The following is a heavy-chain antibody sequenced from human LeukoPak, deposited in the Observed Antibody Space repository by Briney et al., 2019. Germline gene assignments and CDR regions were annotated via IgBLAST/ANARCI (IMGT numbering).Heavy chain of an antibody. CDR2: ISAYNGNK. V-gene: IGHV1-18*01. Sequence: ASVKVSCKASGYTFTSYGISWVRQAPGQGLEWMGWISAYNGNKNYAQKLQGRVTMTTDTSTSTAYMELRSLRSDDTAVYYCARDHNNGDYSDYWGQGTLVTVSS. CDR1: GYTFTSYG. D-gene: IGHD1/OR15-1a*01. J-gene: IGHJ4*02. CDR3: ARDHNNGDYSDY.